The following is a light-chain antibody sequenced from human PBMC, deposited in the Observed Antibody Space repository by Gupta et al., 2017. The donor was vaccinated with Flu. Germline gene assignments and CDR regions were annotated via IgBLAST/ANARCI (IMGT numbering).Light chain of an antibody. V-gene: IGLV7-43*01. CDR3: LIMYGNAWV. J-gene: IGLJ3*02. Sequence: QTVVTQEPSLTVSPGGTVTLTCASSAGAVICDYYPNWFQQKAGQAPRALIYKTDNKHSWTPARFSGSLLGGKAALTLSGAQPEDEADYYCLIMYGNAWVFGGGTKLTVL. CDR2: KTD. CDR1: AGAVICDYY.